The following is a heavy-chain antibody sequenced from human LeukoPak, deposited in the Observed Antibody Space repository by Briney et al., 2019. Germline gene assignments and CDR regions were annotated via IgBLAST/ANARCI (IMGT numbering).Heavy chain of an antibody. V-gene: IGHV4-39*07. CDR3: AKGAGGFSYYNWFDP. CDR1: GGSISSSSYY. CDR2: IYYSGST. Sequence: SETLSLTCTVSGGSISSSSYYWGWIRQPPGKGLEWIGSIYYSGSTYYNPSLKSRVTIPVDTSKNQFSLKLSSVTAADTAIYYCAKGAGGFSYYNWFDPWGQGTLVTVSS. J-gene: IGHJ5*02. D-gene: IGHD5-18*01.